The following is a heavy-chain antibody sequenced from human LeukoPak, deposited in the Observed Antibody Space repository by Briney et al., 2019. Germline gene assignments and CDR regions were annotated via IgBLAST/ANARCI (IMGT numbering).Heavy chain of an antibody. CDR2: ISYDGSNK. V-gene: IGHV3-30-3*01. J-gene: IGHJ4*02. CDR3: ARGEWSRRYYFDY. Sequence: GGSLRLSCAASGFTFSSYAMHWVRQAPGKGLEWVAVISYDGSNKYYADSVKGRFTISRDNSKNTLYLQMNSLRAEDTAVYYCARGEWSRRYYFDYWGQGTLVTVSS. CDR1: GFTFSSYA. D-gene: IGHD3-3*01.